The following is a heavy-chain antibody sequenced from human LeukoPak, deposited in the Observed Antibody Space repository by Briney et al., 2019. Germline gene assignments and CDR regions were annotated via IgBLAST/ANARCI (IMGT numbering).Heavy chain of an antibody. V-gene: IGHV4-38-2*02. CDR3: ARHGAPPNYGDRDAFDI. CDR1: GYSISSGYY. D-gene: IGHD4-17*01. Sequence: SETLSLTCTVSGYSISSGYYWGWIRQPPGKGLEWIGSIYHSGSTYYNPSLKSRVTISVDTSKNQFSLKLSSVTAADTAVYYCARHGAPPNYGDRDAFDIWGQGTMVTVFS. CDR2: IYHSGST. J-gene: IGHJ3*02.